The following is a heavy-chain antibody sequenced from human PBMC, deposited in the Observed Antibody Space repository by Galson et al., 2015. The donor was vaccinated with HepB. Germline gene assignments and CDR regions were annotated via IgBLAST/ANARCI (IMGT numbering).Heavy chain of an antibody. CDR1: GFTFRAYW. Sequence: SLRLSCAASGFTFRAYWMDWVRQAPGKGLEWVANMNTDGSVTNYGGSVRGRFTISRNNAKSSFYLQMNALRVEDTAVYYCARNTHYQTFDSWGQGTLVSVSS. D-gene: IGHD3-10*01. V-gene: IGHV3-7*01. CDR2: MNTDGSVT. CDR3: ARNTHYQTFDS. J-gene: IGHJ4*02.